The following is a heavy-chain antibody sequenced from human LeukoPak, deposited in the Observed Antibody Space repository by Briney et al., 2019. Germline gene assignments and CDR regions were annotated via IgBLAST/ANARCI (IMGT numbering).Heavy chain of an antibody. CDR2: ISTDGRGT. D-gene: IGHD3-10*01. CDR1: GFTFSSYW. J-gene: IGHJ4*02. V-gene: IGHV3-74*01. Sequence: GGSLRLSCAASGFTFSSYWMHWVRQGPGKGLVWVSRISTDGRGTGCADSVKGRFTISRKNAKNTLYLKMNSLRAEDTAVYYCARSLAGGGFDYWGQGTLVTVSS. CDR3: ARSLAGGGFDY.